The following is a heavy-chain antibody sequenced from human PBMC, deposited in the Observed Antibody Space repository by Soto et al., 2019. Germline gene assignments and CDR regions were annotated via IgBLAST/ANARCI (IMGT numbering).Heavy chain of an antibody. D-gene: IGHD2-2*02. CDR1: GCTFTSYC. Sequence: ASVRVSCKASGCTFTSYCISWVPPAPGQGLEWMGWICVYTGNTIYAQKLQGRVTMTTDTPTSTAYMQLRSLRSDDTAVYYCARNGRPGYCSSTSCYTVDIGGMDVWG. CDR3: ARNGRPGYCSSTSCYTVDIGGMDV. J-gene: IGHJ6*02. CDR2: ICVYTGNT. V-gene: IGHV1-18*04.